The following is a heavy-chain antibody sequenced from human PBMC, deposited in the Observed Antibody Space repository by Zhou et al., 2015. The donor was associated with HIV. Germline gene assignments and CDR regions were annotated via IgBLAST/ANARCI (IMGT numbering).Heavy chain of an antibody. V-gene: IGHV1-69*01. J-gene: IGHJ5*02. CDR2: IIPIFGTA. D-gene: IGHD3-10*01. CDR3: ARDQSPVLLWFGPENSTYNWFDP. CDR1: GGTFSSYA. Sequence: QVQLVQSGAEVKKPGSSVKVSCKASGGTFSSYAISWVRQAPGQGLEWMGGIIPIFGTANYAQKFQGRVTITADESTSTAYMELSSLRSEDTAVYYCARDQSPVLLWFGPENSTYNWFDPWGQGTLVTVSS.